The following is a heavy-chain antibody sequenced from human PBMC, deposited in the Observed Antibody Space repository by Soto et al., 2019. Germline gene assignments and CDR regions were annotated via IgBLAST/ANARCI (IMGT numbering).Heavy chain of an antibody. CDR3: AKDQTGTTCYYYGMDV. Sequence: GGSLRLSCAASGFTFSSYGMHWVRQAPGKGLEWVAVISYDGSNKYYADSVKGRFTISRDNSKNTLYLQMNSLRAEDTAVYYCAKDQTGTTCYYYGMDVWGQGTTVTVSS. J-gene: IGHJ6*02. D-gene: IGHD1-1*01. CDR1: GFTFSSYG. CDR2: ISYDGSNK. V-gene: IGHV3-30*18.